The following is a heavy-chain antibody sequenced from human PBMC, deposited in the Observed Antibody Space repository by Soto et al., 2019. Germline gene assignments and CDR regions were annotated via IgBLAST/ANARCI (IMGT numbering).Heavy chain of an antibody. CDR2: IDTDGGGT. CDR1: GFTLRSHR. Sequence: EVQLVESGGGLVQPGGSLRVSCAASGFTLRSHRIHWVRQAPGKGLEWVSRIDTDGGGTSYADSVKGRFTISTDNAKNTVYLQMNGLXXXXXXXXXXAXVFDLWGQGTLVTVSS. V-gene: IGHV3-74*01. CDR3: AXVFDL. J-gene: IGHJ5*02.